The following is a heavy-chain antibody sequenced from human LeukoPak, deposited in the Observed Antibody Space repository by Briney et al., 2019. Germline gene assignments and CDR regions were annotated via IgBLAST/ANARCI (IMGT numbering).Heavy chain of an antibody. V-gene: IGHV1-46*01. CDR2: INPSGGST. Sequence: ASVKVSCKASGYTFTSYYMHWVRQAPGQGLEWMGIINPSGGSTSYAQKLQGRVTMTTDTSTSTAYMELRSLRSDDTAVYYCARDPWATGPSDYWGQGTLVTVSS. J-gene: IGHJ4*02. CDR3: ARDPWATGPSDY. D-gene: IGHD5-12*01. CDR1: GYTFTSYY.